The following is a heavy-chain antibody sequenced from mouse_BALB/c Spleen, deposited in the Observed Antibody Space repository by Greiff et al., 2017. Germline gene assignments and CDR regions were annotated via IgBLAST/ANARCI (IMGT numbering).Heavy chain of an antibody. CDR1: GDSITSGY. J-gene: IGHJ2*01. Sequence: EVKLQQSGPSLVKPSQTLSLTCSVTGDSITSGYWNWIRKFPGNKLEYMGYISYSGSTYYNPSLKSRISITRDTSKNQYYLQLNSVTTEDTATYYCARYPYYRYDEDYFDYWGQGTTLTVSS. CDR3: ARYPYYRYDEDYFDY. V-gene: IGHV3-8*02. D-gene: IGHD2-14*01. CDR2: ISYSGST.